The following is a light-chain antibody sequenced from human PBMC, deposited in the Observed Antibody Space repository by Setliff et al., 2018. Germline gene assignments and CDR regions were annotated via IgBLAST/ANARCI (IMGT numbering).Light chain of an antibody. V-gene: IGLV1-44*01. J-gene: IGLJ2*01. CDR2: NNY. Sequence: QSVLSQPPSASGTPGQRVTISCSGSSSNIGVNVVNWYQHLPGTSPKLLIYNNYQRPSGVPDRFSGSKSGSSASLAISGLQSEDEADYFCAARDDILSSLVFGGGTKVTVL. CDR1: SSNIGVNV. CDR3: AARDDILSSLV.